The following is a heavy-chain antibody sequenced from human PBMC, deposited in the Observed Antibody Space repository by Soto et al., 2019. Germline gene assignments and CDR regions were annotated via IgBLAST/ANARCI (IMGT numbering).Heavy chain of an antibody. D-gene: IGHD2-15*01. J-gene: IGHJ1*01. CDR1: GFTFSSDG. V-gene: IGHV3-30*03. CDR3: ARVTRYCSGGSRSEYFQH. CDR2: ISYDGSNK. Sequence: GGSLRLSCAASGFTFSSDGMHWVRQAPGKGLEWVAVISYDGSNKYYADSVKGRFTISRDNSKNTLYLQMNSLRAEDTAVYYCARVTRYCSGGSRSEYFQHWGQGTLVTVSS.